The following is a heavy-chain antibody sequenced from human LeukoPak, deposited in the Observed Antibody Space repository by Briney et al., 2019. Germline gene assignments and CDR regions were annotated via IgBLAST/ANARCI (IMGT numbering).Heavy chain of an antibody. CDR2: IYSVVST. J-gene: IGHJ4*02. CDR1: GFTVSSNY. CDR3: ARQGYSSDY. Sequence: GESLRLSCAASGFTVSSNYMSWVRQAPGKGLEWVSVIYSVVSTYYADSVKGRFTISRDNSKNSLYLQMNSLRAEDTALYYCARQGYSSDYWGQGTLVTVSS. D-gene: IGHD5-18*01. V-gene: IGHV3-66*04.